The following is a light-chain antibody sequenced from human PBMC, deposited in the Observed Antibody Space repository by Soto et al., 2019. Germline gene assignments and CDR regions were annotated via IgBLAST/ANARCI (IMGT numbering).Light chain of an antibody. CDR2: DVS. Sequence: QSVLTQPASVSGSPGQSITISCTGTSSDVGAYNYVSWFQQHPGKAPRLIIYDVSNRPSGVSNRFSGSKSGNTASLTISGLQAEDEADDYCSSYTTSTTGVFGGGTQLTVL. CDR3: SSYTTSTTGV. CDR1: SSDVGAYNY. J-gene: IGLJ3*02. V-gene: IGLV2-14*01.